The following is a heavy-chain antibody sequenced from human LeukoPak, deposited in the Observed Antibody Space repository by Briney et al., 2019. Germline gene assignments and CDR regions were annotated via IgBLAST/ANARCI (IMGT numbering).Heavy chain of an antibody. CDR3: AGGDPYSSSWYSEYFQH. D-gene: IGHD6-13*01. V-gene: IGHV1-18*04. Sequence: GASVKVSCKASGHTFTSYGISWVRQAPGQGLEWMGWISAYNGNTNYAQKLQGRVTMTTDTSTSTAYMELRSLRSDDTAVYYCAGGDPYSSSWYSEYFQHWGQGTLVTVSS. J-gene: IGHJ1*01. CDR2: ISAYNGNT. CDR1: GHTFTSYG.